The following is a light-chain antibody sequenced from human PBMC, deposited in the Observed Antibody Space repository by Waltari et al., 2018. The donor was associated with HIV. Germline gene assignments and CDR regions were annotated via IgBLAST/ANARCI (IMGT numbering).Light chain of an antibody. CDR2: DVS. V-gene: IGLV2-11*01. CDR1: SSDVGGYNY. CDR3: CSYAGSYTLV. J-gene: IGLJ2*01. Sequence: QSALTQPRSVSGSPGQSVTISCTGTSSDVGGYNYVPWYQQPPGKAPKLMIYDVSKRPSGVPDRFSGSKSGNTASLTISGLQAEDEADYYCCSYAGSYTLVFGGGTKLTVL.